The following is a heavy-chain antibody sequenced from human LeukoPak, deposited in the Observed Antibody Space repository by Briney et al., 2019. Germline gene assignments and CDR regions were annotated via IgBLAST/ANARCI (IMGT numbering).Heavy chain of an antibody. CDR1: GNSIANTFYY. J-gene: IGHJ4*02. CDR2: IYTTGST. CDR3: ARRQDGHDY. Sequence: SETLSLTCTVSGNSIANTFYYWSWLRQPAGKGLEWIGRIYTTGSTDYNPSLKSRVTISLDTSRNQFSLKLSSVTAEDTAVYYCARRQDGHDYWGQGTLVTVSS. V-gene: IGHV4-61*02.